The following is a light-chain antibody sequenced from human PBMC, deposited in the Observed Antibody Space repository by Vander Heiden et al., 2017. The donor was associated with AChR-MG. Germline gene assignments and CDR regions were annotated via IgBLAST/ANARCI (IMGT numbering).Light chain of an antibody. J-gene: IGKJ1*01. CDR1: QIIYTY. CDR2: AAS. Sequence: IQMTLSPSTLSASVGDIVTLTCRTSQIIYTYLNWYQQKPGKAPRLLVYAASSLPSGVPSRFSGSGSGTDYTLTISSLQPEDFATYSCQQSYRRPWTFGQGTTVEI. V-gene: IGKV1-39*01. CDR3: QQSYRRPWT.